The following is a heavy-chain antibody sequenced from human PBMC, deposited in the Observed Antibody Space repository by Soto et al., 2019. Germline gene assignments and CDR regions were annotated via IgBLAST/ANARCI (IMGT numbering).Heavy chain of an antibody. CDR2: INPNSGGT. CDR1: GYTFTGYY. CDR3: ARATGSSGNYYYMDV. Sequence: ASVKDSCKASGYTFTGYYMHWVRQAPGQRLEWMRWINPNSGGTNYAQKLQGWVTMTRNTSISTAYMELSSLRSEDTAVYYCARATGSSGNYYYMDVWGKGTTVTVSS. V-gene: IGHV1-2*04. D-gene: IGHD3-3*01. J-gene: IGHJ6*03.